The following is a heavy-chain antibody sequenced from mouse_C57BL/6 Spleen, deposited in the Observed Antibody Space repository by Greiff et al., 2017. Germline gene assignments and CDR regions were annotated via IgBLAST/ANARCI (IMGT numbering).Heavy chain of an antibody. J-gene: IGHJ3*01. Sequence: QVQLQQPGTELVNPGASVKLSCKASGYTFTSYWMHWVKQRPGQGLEWIGNINPSNGGTNYNEKFKSKATLTVDKSSSTAYMQLSSLTSEDSAVYYCARSIYDGYYWFAYWGQGTLVTVSA. V-gene: IGHV1-53*01. D-gene: IGHD2-3*01. CDR2: INPSNGGT. CDR3: ARSIYDGYYWFAY. CDR1: GYTFTSYW.